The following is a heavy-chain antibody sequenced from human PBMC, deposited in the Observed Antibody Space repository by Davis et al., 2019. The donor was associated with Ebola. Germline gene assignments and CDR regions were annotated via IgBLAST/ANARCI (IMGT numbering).Heavy chain of an antibody. D-gene: IGHD2/OR15-2a*01. CDR1: GYSFTTYW. J-gene: IGHJ4*02. Sequence: SCKGSGYSFTTYWIAWVRQTPAKGLEWMGIIYPGDSDTRYSPSFEGQVTISVDRSISTAYLQWSSLKASDTALYYCARQASLYGNIDYWGQGTLVTVSS. CDR2: IYPGDSDT. CDR3: ARQASLYGNIDY. V-gene: IGHV5-51*01.